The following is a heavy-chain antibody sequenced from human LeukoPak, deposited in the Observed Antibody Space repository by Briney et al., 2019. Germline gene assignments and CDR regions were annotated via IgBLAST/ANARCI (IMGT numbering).Heavy chain of an antibody. CDR3: AKDKGSGSLDGMDV. CDR2: ISGSGGSA. CDR1: GFTLTNYA. V-gene: IGHV3-23*01. J-gene: IGHJ6*02. D-gene: IGHD3-10*01. Sequence: GGSLSLSCAASGFTLTNYAMNWVRQAPGKGVEWVSVISGSGGSANYADSVNGRFTISSDNSKNSLYLQMNSLRAEDTAVYYCAKDKGSGSLDGMDVWGQGTTVTVSS.